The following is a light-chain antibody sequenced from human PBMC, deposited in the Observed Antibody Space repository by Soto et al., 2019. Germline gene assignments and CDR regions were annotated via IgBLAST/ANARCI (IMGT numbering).Light chain of an antibody. Sequence: QSFLTQQHSVSAAPGQNVTISCSGSSSTIGGNSVSLYQQLPGTAPKLLIYDDNKRPSGIPDRFSGSKSGTSATLGITGFQTGDEADYYCGSWDSSLSAYVFGTGTKVTVL. J-gene: IGLJ1*01. CDR2: DDN. CDR1: SSTIGGNS. CDR3: GSWDSSLSAYV. V-gene: IGLV1-51*01.